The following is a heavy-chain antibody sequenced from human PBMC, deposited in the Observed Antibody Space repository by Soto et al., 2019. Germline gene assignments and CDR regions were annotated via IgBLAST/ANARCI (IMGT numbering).Heavy chain of an antibody. CDR2: IYHSGST. CDR1: GGSISSGGYS. Sequence: SETLSLTCAVSGGSISSGGYSWSWIRQPPGKGLEWIGYIYHSGSTYYNPSLKSRVTISVDRSKNQFSLKLSSVTAADTAVYYCARGVGMVRGVMPFDYWGQGTLVTVSS. CDR3: ARGVGMVRGVMPFDY. D-gene: IGHD3-10*01. J-gene: IGHJ4*02. V-gene: IGHV4-30-2*01.